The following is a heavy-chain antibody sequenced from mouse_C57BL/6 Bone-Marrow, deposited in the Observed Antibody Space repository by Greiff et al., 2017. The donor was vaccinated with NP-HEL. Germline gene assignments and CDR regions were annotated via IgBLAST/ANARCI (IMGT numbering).Heavy chain of an antibody. V-gene: IGHV1-50*01. CDR1: GYTFTSYW. Sequence: QVQLQQPGAELVKPGASVKLSCKASGYTFTSYWMQWVKQRPGQGLEWIGEIDPSDSYTNYNQKFKGKATLNVDTSSSTAYMQLSSLTAEDSAVYDCAREDLLGPYYVDYWGQGTTLTVSS. D-gene: IGHD2-10*02. CDR3: AREDLLGPYYVDY. CDR2: IDPSDSYT. J-gene: IGHJ2*01.